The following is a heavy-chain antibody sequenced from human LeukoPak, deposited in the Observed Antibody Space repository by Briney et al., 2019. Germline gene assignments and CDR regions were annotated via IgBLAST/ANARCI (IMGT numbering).Heavy chain of an antibody. CDR1: GFTFSSYA. J-gene: IGHJ4*02. CDR3: AKDVSSGWYPVFSRHERPHFDY. CDR2: ISGSGGST. Sequence: QPGRSLRLSCAASGFTFSSYAMSWVRQAPGKGLERVSAISGSGGSTYYADSVKGRFTISRDNSKNTLYLQMNSLRAEDTAVYYCAKDVSSGWYPVFSRHERPHFDYCGQGTLVTVSS. V-gene: IGHV3-23*01. D-gene: IGHD6-19*01.